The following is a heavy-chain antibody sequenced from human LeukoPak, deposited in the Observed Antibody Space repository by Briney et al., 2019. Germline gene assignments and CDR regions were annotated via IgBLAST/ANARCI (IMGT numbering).Heavy chain of an antibody. Sequence: GGSLRLSCAASGFTFSSYAMHWVRQAPGKGLEYVSAISSNGGSTYYANSVKGRFTISRDNSKNTLYLQMGSLRAEDMAVYYCARVGYSSGAFDYWGQGTLVTVPS. V-gene: IGHV3-64*01. CDR2: ISSNGGST. CDR1: GFTFSSYA. D-gene: IGHD6-19*01. CDR3: ARVGYSSGAFDY. J-gene: IGHJ4*02.